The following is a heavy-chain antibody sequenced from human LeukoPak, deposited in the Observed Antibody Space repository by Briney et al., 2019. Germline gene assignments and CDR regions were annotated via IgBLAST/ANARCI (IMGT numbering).Heavy chain of an antibody. J-gene: IGHJ4*02. V-gene: IGHV1-69*04. Sequence: SVKVSCTASGGTFSSYAISWVRQAPGQGLEWMGRIIPIFGIANYAQKFQGRVTITADKSTSTAYMELSRLRSEDTAVYYCARGRGYYIFDYWGQGTLVTVSS. CDR1: GGTFSSYA. CDR3: ARGRGYYIFDY. CDR2: IIPIFGIA. D-gene: IGHD3-22*01.